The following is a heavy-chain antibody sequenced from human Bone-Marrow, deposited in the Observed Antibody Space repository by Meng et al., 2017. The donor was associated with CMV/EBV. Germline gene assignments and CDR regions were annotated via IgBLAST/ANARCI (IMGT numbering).Heavy chain of an antibody. CDR3: ARVKMGYFDY. D-gene: IGHD2-8*01. J-gene: IGHJ4*02. CDR1: AGSISSGGYY. CDR2: IYYSGST. Sequence: CAVFAGSISSGGYYWRWPPQHPGKGLEWIGYIYYSGSTYYTPSLQSRVTISVETSKNQFSLKLSSVTAADMAVYYCARVKMGYFDYWGQGTLVTVSS. V-gene: IGHV4-31*11.